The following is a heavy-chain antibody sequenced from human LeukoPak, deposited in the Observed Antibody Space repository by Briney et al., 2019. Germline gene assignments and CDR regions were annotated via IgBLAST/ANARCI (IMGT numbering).Heavy chain of an antibody. D-gene: IGHD1-26*01. V-gene: IGHV4-30-2*01. CDR3: ASMGATGRVTFDY. J-gene: IGHJ4*02. Sequence: SQTLSLTCAVSGGSISSGGYSWSWIRQPPGKGLEWIGYIYHSGSTYYNPSLKSRVTISVDRSKNQFSLKLSSVTAADTAVYYCASMGATGRVTFDYWGQGTLVTVSS. CDR2: IYHSGST. CDR1: GGSISSGGYS.